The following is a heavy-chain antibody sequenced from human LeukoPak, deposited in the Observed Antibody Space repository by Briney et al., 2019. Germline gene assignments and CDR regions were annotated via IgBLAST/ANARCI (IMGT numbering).Heavy chain of an antibody. J-gene: IGHJ6*04. Sequence: PSETLSLTCAVSGGSISSGGYSWSWIRQPPGKGLEWIGYIYHSGSTYYNPSLKSRVTISVDRSKNQFSLKLSSATAADTAVYYCARAPFGYSSSWYSGMDVWGKGTTVTVSS. CDR1: GGSISSGGYS. V-gene: IGHV4-30-2*01. D-gene: IGHD6-13*01. CDR2: IYHSGST. CDR3: ARAPFGYSSSWYSGMDV.